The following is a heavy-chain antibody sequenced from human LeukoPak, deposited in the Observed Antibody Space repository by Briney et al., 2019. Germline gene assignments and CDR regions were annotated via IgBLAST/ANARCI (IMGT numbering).Heavy chain of an antibody. CDR3: ARDGVAAGVYFDC. CDR2: INQDGSEI. D-gene: IGHD6-13*01. Sequence: PGGSLRLSCAASGFAFSGHWMSWVRQAPGKGLEWVANINQDGSEIYYLDSVKGRFTFSRDNAKNSLYLQMNNLRAEDTAVYYCARDGVAAGVYFDCWGQGTLVTASS. J-gene: IGHJ4*02. CDR1: GFAFSGHW. V-gene: IGHV3-7*01.